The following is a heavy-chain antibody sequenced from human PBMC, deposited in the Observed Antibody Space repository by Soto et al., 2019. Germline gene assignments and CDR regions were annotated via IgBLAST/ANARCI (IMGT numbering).Heavy chain of an antibody. Sequence: EVQLVESGGALVKPGVSLRLSCAASGFTFSNAWMSWVRQAPGKGLESVGRIKSKTEGGTTDYAAAVEGRCTISRDDSSNTVYLQMDRLKTEDTAVYNCATKRTGITTIGPGYWGQGTLVTVSS. V-gene: IGHV3-15*02. CDR3: ATKRTGITTIGPGY. CDR1: GFTFSNAW. D-gene: IGHD1-20*01. J-gene: IGHJ4*02. CDR2: IKSKTEGGTT.